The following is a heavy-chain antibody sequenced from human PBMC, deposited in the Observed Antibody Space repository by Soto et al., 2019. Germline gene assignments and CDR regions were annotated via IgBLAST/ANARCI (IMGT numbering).Heavy chain of an antibody. J-gene: IGHJ6*02. Sequence: SETLSLTCTVSGGSISSGDYYWSWIRQPPGKGLEWIGYIYYSGSTYYNPSLKSRVTISVDTSKYQFSLKLSSVTAADTAVYYCARSFPLIDYCNYGRPAYSMDVWGQGATVTVS. CDR3: ARSFPLIDYCNYGRPAYSMDV. CDR2: IYYSGST. CDR1: GGSISSGDYY. V-gene: IGHV4-30-4*01. D-gene: IGHD4-4*01.